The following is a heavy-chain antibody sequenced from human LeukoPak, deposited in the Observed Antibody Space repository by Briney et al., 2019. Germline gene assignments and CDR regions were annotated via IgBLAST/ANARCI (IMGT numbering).Heavy chain of an antibody. CDR1: GFTFSSYA. CDR3: ARVGGYYGPTDY. J-gene: IGHJ4*02. CDR2: ISYDGSNK. D-gene: IGHD3-10*01. Sequence: PGGSLRLSCAAPGFTFSSYAMHWVRQAPGKGLEWVAVISYDGSNKYYADSVKGRFTISRDNSKNTLYLQMNSLRAEDTAVYYCARVGGYYGPTDYWGQGTLVTVSS. V-gene: IGHV3-30*01.